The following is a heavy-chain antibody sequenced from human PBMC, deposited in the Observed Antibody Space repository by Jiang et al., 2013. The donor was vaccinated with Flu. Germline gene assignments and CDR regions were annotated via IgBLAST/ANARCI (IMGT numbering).Heavy chain of an antibody. V-gene: IGHV1-46*01. CDR3: ARHYCSGGSCYALYLNDDAFDI. D-gene: IGHD2-15*01. CDR2: INPSGGST. Sequence: QVQLVESGAEVKKPGASVKVSCKASGYTFTSYYMHWVRQAPGQGLEWMGIINPSGGSTSYAQKFQGRVTMTRDTSTSTVYMELSSLRSEDTAVYYCARHYCSGGSCYALYLNDDAFDIWGQGTMVTISS. CDR1: GYTFTSYY. J-gene: IGHJ3*02.